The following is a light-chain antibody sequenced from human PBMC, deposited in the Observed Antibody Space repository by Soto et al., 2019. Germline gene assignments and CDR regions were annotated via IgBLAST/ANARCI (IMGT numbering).Light chain of an antibody. CDR1: QDISNY. Sequence: DIQMTQSPSSLSASVGDRVTITCQASQDISNYLNWYQQKPGKDPKLLIYDASKLETGVPSRFSGSGSGTDFIFTISSLQPEDIATYYCQQNDNVPLTFGGGTKVEIK. CDR2: DAS. V-gene: IGKV1-33*01. J-gene: IGKJ4*01. CDR3: QQNDNVPLT.